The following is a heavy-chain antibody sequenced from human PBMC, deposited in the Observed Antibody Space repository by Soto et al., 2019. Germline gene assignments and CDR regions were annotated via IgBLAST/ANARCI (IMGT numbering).Heavy chain of an antibody. Sequence: PGGSLRLSCAASGFTFDDYTMHGVRQAPGKGLEWVSLISWDGGSTYYADSVKGRFTISRDNSKNSLYLQMNSLRTEDTALYYCAKDGAGFSYGSNFDYWGQGTLVTVSS. D-gene: IGHD5-18*01. CDR3: AKDGAGFSYGSNFDY. V-gene: IGHV3-43*01. CDR2: ISWDGGST. J-gene: IGHJ4*02. CDR1: GFTFDDYT.